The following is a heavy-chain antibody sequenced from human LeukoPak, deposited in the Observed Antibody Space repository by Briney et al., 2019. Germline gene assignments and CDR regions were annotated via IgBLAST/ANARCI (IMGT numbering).Heavy chain of an antibody. CDR3: ARGYSSSSWWVY. D-gene: IGHD6-6*01. Sequence: SETLSLTCAVYGGSFSGYYWSWIRQPPGKGLEWIGEINHSGSTNYYPSLKSRVTISVDTSKNQFSLKLSSVTAADTAVYYCARGYSSSSWWVYWGQGTLVTVSS. J-gene: IGHJ4*02. CDR1: GGSFSGYY. CDR2: INHSGST. V-gene: IGHV4-34*01.